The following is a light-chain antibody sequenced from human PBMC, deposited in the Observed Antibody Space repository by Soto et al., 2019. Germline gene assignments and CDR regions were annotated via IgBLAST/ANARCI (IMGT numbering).Light chain of an antibody. J-gene: IGKJ5*01. CDR2: GAS. CDR3: QQTYSTHIT. CDR1: QSVSSN. V-gene: IGKV3-15*01. Sequence: EIVMTQSPATLSVSPGERATLSCRASQSVSSNLTWYQQKPGQAPRLLIYGASTRATGIPARFSGSGSGTDFTITISSLQPEDFATYYCQQTYSTHITVGQGTRLE.